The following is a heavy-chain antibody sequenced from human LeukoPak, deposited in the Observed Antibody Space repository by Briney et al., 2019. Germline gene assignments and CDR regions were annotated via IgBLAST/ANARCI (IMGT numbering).Heavy chain of an antibody. CDR3: AKDWTPHNRVYDCLDA. CDR1: GFTFDDYA. CDR2: IGSGADL. J-gene: IGHJ5*02. V-gene: IGHV3-9*01. D-gene: IGHD3-16*01. Sequence: PGGSLRLSCAASGFTFDDYAMHWVRQAPGKGLEWVATIGSGADLFYAESVKGRFTISRDDPRNTVWLQMNSLRAEDTALYYCAKDWTPHNRVYDCLDAWGQGTQVTVSS.